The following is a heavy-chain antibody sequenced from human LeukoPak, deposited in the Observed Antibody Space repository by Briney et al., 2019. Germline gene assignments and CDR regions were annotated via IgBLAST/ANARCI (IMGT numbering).Heavy chain of an antibody. CDR1: GGSFSGYY. CDR3: ARSMLYYDYVWGSYPRGPFDY. D-gene: IGHD3-16*02. J-gene: IGHJ4*02. CDR2: INHSGST. V-gene: IGHV4-34*01. Sequence: SETLSLTCAVYGGSFSGYYWSWVRQPPGKGLEWIGEINHSGSTKYNPSLMSGGNISVDTYKNQFSLKLSSVTAAETAVYYCARSMLYYDYVWGSYPRGPFDYWGQGTLVTVSS.